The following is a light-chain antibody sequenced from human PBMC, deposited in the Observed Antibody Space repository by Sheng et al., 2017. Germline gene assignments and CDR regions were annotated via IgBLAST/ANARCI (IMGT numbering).Light chain of an antibody. V-gene: IGKV1-27*01. CDR3: QKYNSAVL. CDR2: AAS. J-gene: IGKJ3*01. CDR1: QGISNY. Sequence: DIQMTQSPSSLSASVGDRVFITCRASQGISNYLAWYQQKPGKVPKLLIYAASTLQSGVPSRFSGSGSGTDFTLTISSLQPEDVATYYCQKYNSAVLFGPGTKVDIK.